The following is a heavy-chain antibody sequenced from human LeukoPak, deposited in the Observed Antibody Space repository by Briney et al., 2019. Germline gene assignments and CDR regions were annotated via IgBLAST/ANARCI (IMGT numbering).Heavy chain of an antibody. CDR1: GFTFSSFG. D-gene: IGHD3-3*01. V-gene: IGHV3-30*02. CDR3: AKDKPLLEWTHYFDY. J-gene: IGHJ4*02. Sequence: GGSLRLSCASSGFTFSSFGMHWVRQAPGKGLEWVAFIRYDGSNKYYADSVKGRFTISRDNSKNTLYLQMNSLRAEDTAVYYCAKDKPLLEWTHYFDYWGQGTLVTVSS. CDR2: IRYDGSNK.